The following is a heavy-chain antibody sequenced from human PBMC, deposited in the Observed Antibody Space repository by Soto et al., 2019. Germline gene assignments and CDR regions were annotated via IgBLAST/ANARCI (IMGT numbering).Heavy chain of an antibody. V-gene: IGHV3-23*01. CDR2: IVGRGDA. J-gene: IGHJ4*02. D-gene: IGHD4-17*01. CDR3: AKDAVYDDGVWLTDY. Sequence: GGSVRLSCVASGFTFSTRAMMCVSQAPGKGLEWVSVIVGRGDAFHADSVKVRFTISKDNSKNTLYLQMNGLIAEDTAVYFCAKDAVYDDGVWLTDYWGQGTLVTVSS. CDR1: GFTFSTRA.